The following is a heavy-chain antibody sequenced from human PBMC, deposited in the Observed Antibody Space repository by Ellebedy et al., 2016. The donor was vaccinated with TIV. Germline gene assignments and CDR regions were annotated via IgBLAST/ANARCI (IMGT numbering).Heavy chain of an antibody. V-gene: IGHV4-59*12. Sequence: MPSETLSLTCTVSGGSISSYYWSWIRQPPGKGLEWIGYISYSGSTNYNPSLKSRVSISVDTSKNQFSLKLSSVTAADTAVYYCARGRRRYCSGGSCYSNAEYFQHWGQGTLVTVSS. CDR3: ARGRRRYCSGGSCYSNAEYFQH. D-gene: IGHD2-15*01. CDR2: ISYSGST. J-gene: IGHJ1*01. CDR1: GGSISSYY.